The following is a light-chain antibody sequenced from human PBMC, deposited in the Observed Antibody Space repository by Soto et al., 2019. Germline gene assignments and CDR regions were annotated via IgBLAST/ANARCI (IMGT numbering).Light chain of an antibody. J-gene: IGKJ1*01. Sequence: DVQMTQSPSTLSASVGDSVTITCRASQSIAASFAWYQLKPGEAPKLLIYDVSNLESGVPSRFIGSGSGTEFSLSIRSLQPDDCATYYCQTDAYARTFGQGMKVEIK. CDR1: QSIAAS. CDR3: QTDAYART. V-gene: IGKV1-5*01. CDR2: DVS.